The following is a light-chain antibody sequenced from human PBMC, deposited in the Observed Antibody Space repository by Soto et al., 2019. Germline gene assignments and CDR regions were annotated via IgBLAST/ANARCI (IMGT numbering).Light chain of an antibody. Sequence: EIVLTQSPGTLSLSPGERATLSCRASQSVSGSYLAWYQQKPGQAPRLLIYGASSRATGIPDRFSGSGSGTDFTLTISRLEPEAFAVYYCQQYGSSAYTFGPGTKLEIK. CDR3: QQYGSSAYT. CDR1: QSVSGSY. V-gene: IGKV3-20*01. CDR2: GAS. J-gene: IGKJ2*01.